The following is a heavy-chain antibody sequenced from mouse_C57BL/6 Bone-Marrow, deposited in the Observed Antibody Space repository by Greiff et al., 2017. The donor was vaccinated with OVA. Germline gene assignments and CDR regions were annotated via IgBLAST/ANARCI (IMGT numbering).Heavy chain of an antibody. D-gene: IGHD2-1*01. V-gene: IGHV1-69*01. CDR3: AREGGNSSFDY. J-gene: IGHJ2*01. CDR2: IDPSDSYT. Sequence: VKLMESGAELVMPGASVKLSCKASGYTFTSYWMHWVKQRPGQGLEWIGEIDPSDSYTNYNQKFKGKSTLTVDKSSSTAYMQLSSLTSEDSAVYYCAREGGNSSFDYWGQGTTLTVSS. CDR1: GYTFTSYW.